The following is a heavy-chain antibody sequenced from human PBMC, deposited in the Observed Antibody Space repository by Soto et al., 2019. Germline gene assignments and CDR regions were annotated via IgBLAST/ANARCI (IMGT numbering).Heavy chain of an antibody. CDR3: ARGFIRAHLGY. V-gene: IGHV1-69*02. Sequence: QVQLVQSGAEVKKPGSSVKVSCKASGGTFSSYTISWVRQAPGQGLEWMGRIIPILGIANDAQKFQGRVTITADKSTSTAYMELSSLRSEDTAVYYCARGFIRAHLGYWGQGTLVTVSS. CDR2: IIPILGIA. CDR1: GGTFSSYT. D-gene: IGHD3-10*01. J-gene: IGHJ4*02.